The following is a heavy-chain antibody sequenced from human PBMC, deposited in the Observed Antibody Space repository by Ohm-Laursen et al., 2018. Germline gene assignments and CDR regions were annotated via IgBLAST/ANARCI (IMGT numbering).Heavy chain of an antibody. D-gene: IGHD3-10*01. Sequence: SLRLSCAASGFSFSTYSMNWVRQAPGKGLEWVSHVSGSGYTKYYGDSVKGRFTIPRVNVKQFLYLQMDILRVEDTAVYYCARDLGVMRGVMTLDYWGQGTLLTVSS. V-gene: IGHV3-48*01. CDR1: GFSFSTYS. CDR2: VSGSGYTK. CDR3: ARDLGVMRGVMTLDY. J-gene: IGHJ4*02.